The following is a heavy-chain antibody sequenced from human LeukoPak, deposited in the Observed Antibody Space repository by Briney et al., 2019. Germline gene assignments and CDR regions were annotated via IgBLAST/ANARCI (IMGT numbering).Heavy chain of an antibody. CDR1: GGSISSCY. CDR2: IYTSGST. D-gene: IGHD2-15*01. Sequence: PSETLSLTCTVSGGSISSCYWSWIRQPAGKGLEWIGRIYTSGSTNYNPSLKSRVTMSVDTSKNQFSLKLSSVTAADTAVYYCARAERGTLGYCSGGSCYDPSDAFDIWGQGTMVTVSS. CDR3: ARAERGTLGYCSGGSCYDPSDAFDI. V-gene: IGHV4-4*07. J-gene: IGHJ3*02.